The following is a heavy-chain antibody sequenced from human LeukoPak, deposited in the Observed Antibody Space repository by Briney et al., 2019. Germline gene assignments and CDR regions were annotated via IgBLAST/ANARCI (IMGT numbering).Heavy chain of an antibody. V-gene: IGHV4-34*01. J-gene: IGHJ4*02. D-gene: IGHD1-7*01. CDR2: INHSGST. CDR3: ARGHLRTGTREFDY. CDR1: APSFNDYF. Sequence: SETLSLTCAVYAPSFNDYFWSWIRQPPGKGLEWIGEINHSGSTKYTASLKSRVAISVDTSKNQFSLKLNSVTAADTAVYFCARGHLRTGTREFDYWGQGTLVTASS.